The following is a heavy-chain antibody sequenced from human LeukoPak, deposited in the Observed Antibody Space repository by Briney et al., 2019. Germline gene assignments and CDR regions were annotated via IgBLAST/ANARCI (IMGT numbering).Heavy chain of an antibody. CDR1: GFTFSSSG. V-gene: IGHV3-33*01. Sequence: SGGSLRLSCAASGFTFSSSGMHWVRRAPGKGLEWVAVIWYEGGKKYYADSVKGRFTISRDNSKNTLYLQMNSLRAEDTAVYYCASLYYHDSAWGQGTLVTVSS. D-gene: IGHD3-22*01. CDR2: IWYEGGKK. CDR3: ASLYYHDSA. J-gene: IGHJ5*02.